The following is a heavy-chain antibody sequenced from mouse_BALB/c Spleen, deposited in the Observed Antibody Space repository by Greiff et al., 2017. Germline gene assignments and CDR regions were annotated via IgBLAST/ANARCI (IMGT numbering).Heavy chain of an antibody. J-gene: IGHJ2*01. D-gene: IGHD1-1*01. CDR3: ARDYGTCFDY. CDR2: IYPGDGDT. Sequence: QVQLQQSGAELVRPGSSVKISCKASGYAFSSYWMNWVKQRPGQGLEWIGQIYPGDGDTNYNGKFKGKATLTADKSSSTAYMQLSSLTSEDSAVYLCARDYGTCFDYWGQGTTLTVSS. CDR1: GYAFSSYW. V-gene: IGHV1-80*01.